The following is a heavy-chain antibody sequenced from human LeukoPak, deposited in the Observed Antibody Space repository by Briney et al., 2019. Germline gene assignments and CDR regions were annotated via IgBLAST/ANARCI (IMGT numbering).Heavy chain of an antibody. CDR3: AGDDSSGLNY. V-gene: IGHV4-61*01. D-gene: IGHD6-19*01. Sequence: SSETLSLTCTVSGGSVNSGTYYWSWIRQPPGKGLEWIGYIYYSGSTNYNPSLKSRVTISVDTSKNQFSLKLSSVTAADTAVYYCAGDDSSGLNYWGQGTLVTVSS. J-gene: IGHJ4*02. CDR1: GGSVNSGTYY. CDR2: IYYSGST.